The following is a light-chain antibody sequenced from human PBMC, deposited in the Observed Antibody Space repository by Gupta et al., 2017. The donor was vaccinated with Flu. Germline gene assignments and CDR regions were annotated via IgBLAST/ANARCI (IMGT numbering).Light chain of an antibody. CDR2: RND. CDR3: TAWDHSLSGYYV. V-gene: IGLV1-47*01. CDR1: SSNIGSNF. Sequence: QSVLTQPPSASGTPGQRVIISCSGGSSNIGSNFVYWYQVLPGAAPKLLIYRNDQRPSGVPDRFSGSKSGTSASLAISGLRSEDEADYYRTAWDHSLSGYYVFGTGTTVTVL. J-gene: IGLJ1*01.